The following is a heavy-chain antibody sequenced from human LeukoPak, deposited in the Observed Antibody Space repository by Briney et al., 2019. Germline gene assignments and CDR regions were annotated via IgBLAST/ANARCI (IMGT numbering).Heavy chain of an antibody. CDR1: GFTFDDYT. J-gene: IGHJ6*03. D-gene: IGHD2-15*01. CDR2: ISWDGGST. Sequence: GGSLRLSCAASGFTFDDYTMHWVRQAPGKGLEWVSLISWDGGSTYYADSVKGRFTISRDNSKNSLYLQMSSLRTEDTALYYCARGATLLDNYYYYYYMDVWGKGTTVTISS. CDR3: ARGATLLDNYYYYYYMDV. V-gene: IGHV3-43*01.